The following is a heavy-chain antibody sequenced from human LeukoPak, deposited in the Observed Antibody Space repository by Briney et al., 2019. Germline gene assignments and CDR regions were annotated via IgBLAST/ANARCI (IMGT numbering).Heavy chain of an antibody. CDR3: ARDSLLGYCSSTSCGRFDP. CDR2: INPSGGST. J-gene: IGHJ5*02. V-gene: IGHV1-46*01. Sequence: ASVKVSCKTSGYTFTTYYMHWVRQAPGRGGEGMGIINPSGGSTSYAQKFQGRVTMTRDTSTSTVYMELRSVRSEDTAVYYCARDSLLGYCSSTSCGRFDPWGQGTLVTVSS. CDR1: GYTFTTYY. D-gene: IGHD2-2*01.